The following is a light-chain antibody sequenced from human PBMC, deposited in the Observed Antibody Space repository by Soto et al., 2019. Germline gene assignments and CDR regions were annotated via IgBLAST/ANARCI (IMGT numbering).Light chain of an antibody. CDR1: QSVSTN. J-gene: IGKJ1*01. V-gene: IGKV3-15*01. CDR3: QQYNNWPGT. Sequence: ETVMTQSPATLSVSPGERATLSCRASQSVSTNLAWYQHKPGQAPRLLISGASTRATGLPARFSGSGSGTEFTLTISSLQSEDFAVYYCQQYNNWPGTFGQGTKV. CDR2: GAS.